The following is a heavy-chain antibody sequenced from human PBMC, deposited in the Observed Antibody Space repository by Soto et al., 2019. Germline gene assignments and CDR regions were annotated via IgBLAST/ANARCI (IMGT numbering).Heavy chain of an antibody. D-gene: IGHD5-18*01. CDR3: ARDRYSYGYGGYYYYYGMDV. CDR2: IHTSGST. V-gene: IGHV4-4*07. J-gene: IGHJ6*02. CDR1: GGSISSYY. Sequence: SETLSLTCTVSGGSISSYYWSWIRQPAGKGLEWIGRIHTSGSTNYNPSLKSRVTMSVDTSKNQFSLKLSSVTAADTAVYYCARDRYSYGYGGYYYYYGMDVWGQGTTVTVS.